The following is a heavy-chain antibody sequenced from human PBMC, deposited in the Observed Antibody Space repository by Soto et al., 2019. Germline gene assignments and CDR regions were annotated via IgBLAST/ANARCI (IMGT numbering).Heavy chain of an antibody. CDR3: ARAIDYYDSSGSDDAFDI. Sequence: ASVKVSFKASGYTFTGYYMHWLRQAPGQGLEWMGWINPNSGGTNYAQKFQGWVTMTRDTSISTAYMELSRLRSDDTAVYYCARAIDYYDSSGSDDAFDIWGQGTMVTVSS. D-gene: IGHD3-22*01. CDR2: INPNSGGT. J-gene: IGHJ3*02. V-gene: IGHV1-2*04. CDR1: GYTFTGYY.